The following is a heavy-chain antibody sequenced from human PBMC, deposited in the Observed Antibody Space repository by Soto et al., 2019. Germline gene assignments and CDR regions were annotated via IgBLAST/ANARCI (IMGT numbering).Heavy chain of an antibody. Sequence: PGGSLSLSCAASGFTVSSNFMNWVRQAPGKGLEWVSVIYRGGSTNYADSVKGRFTISRDISKNTLYLQMNSLRVEDTAVYYCVGKWFDFWGQGTLVTVSS. J-gene: IGHJ5*01. V-gene: IGHV3-53*01. CDR2: IYRGGST. CDR1: GFTVSSNF. CDR3: VGKWFDF.